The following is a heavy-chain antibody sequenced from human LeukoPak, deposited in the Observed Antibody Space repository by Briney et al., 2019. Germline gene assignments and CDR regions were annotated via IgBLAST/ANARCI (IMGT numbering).Heavy chain of an antibody. CDR2: ISSSSSYI. J-gene: IGHJ4*02. Sequence: GGSLRLSCAASGFTFSSYSINWVRQAPGKGLEWVSSISSSSSYIYYADSLKGRFTISRDNAKNSLYLQMNSLRAEDAAVYYCARDLSGVTGYTYGRGIDYWGQGTLVTVSS. D-gene: IGHD5-18*01. CDR3: ARDLSGVTGYTYGRGIDY. CDR1: GFTFSSYS. V-gene: IGHV3-21*01.